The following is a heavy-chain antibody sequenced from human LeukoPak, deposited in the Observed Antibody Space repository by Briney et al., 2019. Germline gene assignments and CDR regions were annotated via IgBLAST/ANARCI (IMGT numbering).Heavy chain of an antibody. CDR1: GFTFSSYA. J-gene: IGHJ4*02. CDR3: ARDALDYYDSSGYYYG. Sequence: GGSLRLSCAASGFTFSSYAMSWVRQAPGKGLEWVAFIRYDGGNKYYADSVKGRFTISRDNSKNSLYLQMNSLRAEDTAVYYCARDALDYYDSSGYYYGWGQGTLVTVSS. CDR2: IRYDGGNK. V-gene: IGHV3-30*02. D-gene: IGHD3-22*01.